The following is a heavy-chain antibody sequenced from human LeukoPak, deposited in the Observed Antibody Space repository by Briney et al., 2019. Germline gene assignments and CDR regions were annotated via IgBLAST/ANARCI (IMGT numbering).Heavy chain of an antibody. V-gene: IGHV3-30*18. CDR2: ISYDGSNK. CDR3: AKDFPSSKVFGIVVVPAATYYFDY. D-gene: IGHD2-2*01. J-gene: IGHJ4*02. Sequence: GGSLRLSCAASGFTFSSYGMHWVRQAPGKGLEWVAVISYDGSNKYYADSVKGRFTISRDNSKNTLYLQMNSLRAEDTAVYYCAKDFPSSKVFGIVVVPAATYYFDYWGQGTLVTVSS. CDR1: GFTFSSYG.